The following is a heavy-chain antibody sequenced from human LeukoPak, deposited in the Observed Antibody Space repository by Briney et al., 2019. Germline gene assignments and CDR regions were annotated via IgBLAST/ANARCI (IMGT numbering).Heavy chain of an antibody. CDR2: IYYSGST. J-gene: IGHJ4*02. D-gene: IGHD2-8*02. CDR3: ARIRPGLVEPYYFDY. V-gene: IGHV4-39*07. Sequence: SETLSLTCTVSGGSISSSSYYSGWIRQPPGKGLEWIGSIYYSGSTNYNPSLKSRVTISVDTSKNQLSLRLSSVTAADTAVYFCARIRPGLVEPYYFDYWGQRTLLTVSS. CDR1: GGSISSSSYY.